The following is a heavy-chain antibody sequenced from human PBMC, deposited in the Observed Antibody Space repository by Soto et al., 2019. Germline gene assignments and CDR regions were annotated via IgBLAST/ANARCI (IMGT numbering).Heavy chain of an antibody. J-gene: IGHJ4*02. D-gene: IGHD3-9*01. V-gene: IGHV4-39*01. CDR2: IYYSGST. Sequence: SETLSLTCTVSGGSISSSSYYWGWIRQPPGKGLEWIGSIYYSGSTYYNPSLKSRVTISVDTSKNQFSLKLSSVTAADTAVYYCARQPAYYDILTGNHFDYWGQGTLVTVSS. CDR1: GGSISSSSYY. CDR3: ARQPAYYDILTGNHFDY.